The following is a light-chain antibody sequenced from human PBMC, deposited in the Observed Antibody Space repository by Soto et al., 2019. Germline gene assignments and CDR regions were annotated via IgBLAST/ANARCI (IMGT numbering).Light chain of an antibody. CDR1: SSDIGTYNY. CDR3: SSYTNSGTHWV. J-gene: IGLJ3*02. CDR2: DVS. Sequence: QSALTQPASVSGSPGQSITISCTGSSSDIGTYNYLSWYQQHPGKAPKLIIYDVSDRPSGISDRFSGSKSGNTASLTISGLQAEDEADYYCSSYTNSGTHWVFGGGTKLTVL. V-gene: IGLV2-14*03.